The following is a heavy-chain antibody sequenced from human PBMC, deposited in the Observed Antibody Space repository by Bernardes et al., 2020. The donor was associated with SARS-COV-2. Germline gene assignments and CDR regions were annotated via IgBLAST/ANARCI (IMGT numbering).Heavy chain of an antibody. V-gene: IGHV4-34*01. D-gene: IGHD3-22*01. J-gene: IGHJ4*02. CDR3: ARGFPYYYDSSGYI. CDR1: GGSFSGYY. CDR2: INHSGST. Sequence: SETLSLTCAVYGGSFSGYYWSWIRQPPGKGLEWIGEINHSGSTNYNPSLKSRVTISVDTSKNQFSLKLSSVTAADTAVYYCARGFPYYYDSSGYIWGQGTLVTVSS.